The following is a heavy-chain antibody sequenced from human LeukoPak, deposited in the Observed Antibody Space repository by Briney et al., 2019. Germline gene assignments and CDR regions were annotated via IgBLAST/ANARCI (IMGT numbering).Heavy chain of an antibody. CDR1: GYTFTGYY. J-gene: IGHJ4*02. V-gene: IGHV1-2*02. Sequence: ASVKVSCKASGYTFTGYYMHWVRQAPGQGLEWMGWINPNSGGTNYAQKFQGRVTMTRDTSISTAYMELSRLRSDDTAVYYCARDSGYSSSWYGGFDYWGQGTLVTVSS. CDR2: INPNSGGT. CDR3: ARDSGYSSSWYGGFDY. D-gene: IGHD6-13*01.